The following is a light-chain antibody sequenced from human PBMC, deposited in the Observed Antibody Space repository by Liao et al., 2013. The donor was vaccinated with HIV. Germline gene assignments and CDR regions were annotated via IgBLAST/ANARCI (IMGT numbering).Light chain of an antibody. CDR3: QTWDSSTVV. Sequence: SYVLTQPPSVSVSPGQTVSIPCSGDKLGDKFACWYQQKPGQSPVLVIHQDTKRPSGIPERFSGSNSGNTATLTISGTQAMDEADYYCQTWDSSTVVFGGGTKLTVL. J-gene: IGLJ2*01. CDR1: KLGDKF. V-gene: IGLV3-1*01. CDR2: QDT.